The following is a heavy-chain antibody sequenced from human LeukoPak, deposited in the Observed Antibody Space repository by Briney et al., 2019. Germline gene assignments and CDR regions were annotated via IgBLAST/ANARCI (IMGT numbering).Heavy chain of an antibody. CDR1: GFTFSSYS. J-gene: IGHJ4*02. Sequence: GGSLRLSCAASGFTFSSYSVNWVRQAPGKGLEWVSSISSSSSYIYYADSVKGRFTISRDNAKNSLYLQMNSLRAEDTAVYYCARDGPVRSFDYWGQGTLVTVSS. V-gene: IGHV3-21*01. D-gene: IGHD3-16*01. CDR3: ARDGPVRSFDY. CDR2: ISSSSSYI.